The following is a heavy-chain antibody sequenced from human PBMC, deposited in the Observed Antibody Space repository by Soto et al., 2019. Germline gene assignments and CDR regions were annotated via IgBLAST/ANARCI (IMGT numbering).Heavy chain of an antibody. D-gene: IGHD3-9*01. V-gene: IGHV4-59*01. J-gene: IGHJ6*03. CDR3: ARGLVIPHYQPNYYYYMDI. CDR1: GGSISSYY. Sequence: SETLSLTCTVSGGSISSYYWSWIRQPPGKGLEWIGYIYYSGSTNYNPSLKSRVTISVDTSKNQFSLKLSSVTAADTAVYYCARGLVIPHYQPNYYYYMDIWGKGTTVTVSS. CDR2: IYYSGST.